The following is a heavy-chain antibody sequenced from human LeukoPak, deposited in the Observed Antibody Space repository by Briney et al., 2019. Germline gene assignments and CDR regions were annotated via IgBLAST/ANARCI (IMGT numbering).Heavy chain of an antibody. Sequence: GGSLRLSCAASGFTFSSCAMTWVRQAPGKGLEWVAVISGGGSTTYYADSVKGRFTISRENSKNTLHLQMNGLRAEDTAVYYCARREVAAEISFGFDYWGQGTLVTVSS. CDR1: GFTFSSCA. V-gene: IGHV3-23*01. D-gene: IGHD2-15*01. CDR2: ISGGGSTT. CDR3: ARREVAAEISFGFDY. J-gene: IGHJ4*02.